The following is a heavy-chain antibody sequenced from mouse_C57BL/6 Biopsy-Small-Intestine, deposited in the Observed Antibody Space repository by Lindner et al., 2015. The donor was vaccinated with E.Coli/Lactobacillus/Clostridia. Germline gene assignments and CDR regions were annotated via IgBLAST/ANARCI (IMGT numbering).Heavy chain of an antibody. CDR2: INPKNGAT. CDR1: GYTFTGYY. D-gene: IGHD3-2*02. J-gene: IGHJ4*01. Sequence: SVKVSCKASGYTFTGYYIHWVRQAPGQGLECMGWINPKNGATKYAQNFQGRVTMTRDTDISIVYMEMSRLRSDDTAVYYCARGGESGSGDYWGQGTLVTVSS. CDR3: ARGGESGSGDY. V-gene: IGHV1-72*01.